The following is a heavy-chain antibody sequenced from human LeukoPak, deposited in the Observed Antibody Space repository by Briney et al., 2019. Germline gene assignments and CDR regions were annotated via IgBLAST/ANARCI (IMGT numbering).Heavy chain of an antibody. CDR2: ISGSGSRT. J-gene: IGHJ4*02. Sequence: GGSLRLSCAASGFTFSTYIMSWVRQAPGKGLEWVSSISGSGSRTYYADSVKGRFSISRDNSRNTLYLQMNSLRGEATAVYYCTTRLQHHFDYWGQGTQVTVSS. V-gene: IGHV3-23*01. CDR3: TTRLQHHFDY. D-gene: IGHD2-15*01. CDR1: GFTFSTYI.